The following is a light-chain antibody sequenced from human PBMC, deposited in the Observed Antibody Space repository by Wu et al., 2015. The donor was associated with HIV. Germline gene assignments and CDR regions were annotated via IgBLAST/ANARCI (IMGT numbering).Light chain of an antibody. CDR1: QSISIY. J-gene: IGKJ1*01. CDR2: DAS. CDR3: QQRINWPRT. V-gene: IGKV3-11*01. Sequence: EIVLTQSPATLSLSPGERATLSCRASQSISIYLAWYQQKPGQAPRLLIYDASNRATGIPARFSGSGSGTDFTLTISSLVTEDFAVYYCQQRINWPRTFGQGTKVDVK.